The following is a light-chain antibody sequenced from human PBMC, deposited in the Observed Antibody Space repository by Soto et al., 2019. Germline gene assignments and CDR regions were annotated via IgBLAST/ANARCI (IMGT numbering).Light chain of an antibody. Sequence: EIVMTQSPATLSVSPGESATLTCRASQSINRDLAWYVQKPGQAPRRVVYGASTWATGVPPRFTGSGFGTEFTLTITGLQSEDFSVYYCQQYKSWPITFGQGTRLENK. CDR1: QSINRD. J-gene: IGKJ5*01. CDR3: QQYKSWPIT. CDR2: GAS. V-gene: IGKV3D-15*01.